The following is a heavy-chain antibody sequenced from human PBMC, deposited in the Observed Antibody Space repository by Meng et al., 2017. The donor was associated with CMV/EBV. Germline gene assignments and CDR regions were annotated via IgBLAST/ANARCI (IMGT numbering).Heavy chain of an antibody. J-gene: IGHJ4*02. Sequence: SFSAYYSSWIRHPHWKLLAWIEEINHSGSTNYHPSLKSRVTISVDTSKIQFSLKLSSVTAADTAVYYCARGRISHCSSTSCPGGFDYWGQGTLVTVSS. CDR3: ARGRISHCSSTSCPGGFDY. CDR1: SFSAYY. V-gene: IGHV4-34*01. CDR2: INHSGST. D-gene: IGHD2-2*01.